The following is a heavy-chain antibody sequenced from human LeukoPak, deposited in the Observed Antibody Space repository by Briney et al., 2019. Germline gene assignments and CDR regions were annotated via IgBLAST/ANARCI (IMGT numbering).Heavy chain of an antibody. CDR1: GFTFSSYS. CDR2: ISSCSSYI. D-gene: IGHD3-10*01. CDR3: ARDSRMVRGTSDY. J-gene: IGHJ4*02. V-gene: IGHV3-21*01. Sequence: GGSLRLSCAASGFTFSSYSMNWVRQAPGKGLEWVSSISSCSSYIYYADSVKGQFTISRDNAKNSLYLQMNSLRAEDTAVYYCARDSRMVRGTSDYWGQGTLVTVSS.